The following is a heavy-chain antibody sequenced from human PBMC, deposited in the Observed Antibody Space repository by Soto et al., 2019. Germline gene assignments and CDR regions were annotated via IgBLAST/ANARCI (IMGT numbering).Heavy chain of an antibody. D-gene: IGHD5-12*01. CDR1: GFTFSSYS. CDR2: ISSSGSYR. J-gene: IGHJ4*02. CDR3: VRVGIVATTYFDY. Sequence: EVQLVESGGGLVKPGGSLRLSCAASGFTFSSYSMNWVRQAPGKGLEWVSSISSSGSYRYYADSVKGRFTISRDNAKNSLYLPMNSLTVEDTAVYYCVRVGIVATTYFDYWGQGILVTVSS. V-gene: IGHV3-21*01.